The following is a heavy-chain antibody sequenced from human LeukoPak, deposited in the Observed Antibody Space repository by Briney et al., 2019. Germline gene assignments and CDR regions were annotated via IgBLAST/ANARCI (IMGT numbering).Heavy chain of an antibody. J-gene: IGHJ1*01. CDR2: IYYSGRT. CDR1: GHSLSRSDSY. Sequence: SSETLSPTCSVSGHSLSRSDSYWDWIRQPPGKGLEWIGTIYYSGRTYYSPSLKSRVTMSVDPSNNQFSLNLRSVTAADTAVYYCARRRYYDGSGYLEWGQGTLLSVSS. D-gene: IGHD3-22*01. CDR3: ARRRYYDGSGYLE. V-gene: IGHV4-39*01.